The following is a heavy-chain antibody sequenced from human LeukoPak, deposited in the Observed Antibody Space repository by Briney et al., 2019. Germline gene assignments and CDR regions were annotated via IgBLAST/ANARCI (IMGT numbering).Heavy chain of an antibody. CDR2: ISSSGSTI. D-gene: IGHD3-22*01. J-gene: IGHJ4*02. CDR1: GFTFSDYY. CDR3: ARDLYYYDSSGYLGGY. Sequence: GGSLRLSCAASGFTFSDYYMSWIRQAPGKGLEWVSYISSSGSTIYYADSVKGRFTISRDNAKNSLYLQMNSLRAVDTAVYYCARDLYYYDSSGYLGGYWGQGTLVTVSS. V-gene: IGHV3-11*01.